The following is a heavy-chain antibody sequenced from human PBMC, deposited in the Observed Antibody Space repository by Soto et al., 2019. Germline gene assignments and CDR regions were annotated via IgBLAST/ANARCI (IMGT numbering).Heavy chain of an antibody. CDR3: AKTRTWESGYDSYYGMDV. Sequence: GGSLRLSCAASGFTFSSYAMSWVRQAPGKGLEWVSAISGSGGSTYYADSVKGRFTISRDNSKNTLYLQMNSLRAEDTAVYYCAKTRTWESGYDSYYGMDVWGQGTTVTVSS. CDR1: GFTFSSYA. V-gene: IGHV3-23*01. D-gene: IGHD5-12*01. CDR2: ISGSGGST. J-gene: IGHJ6*02.